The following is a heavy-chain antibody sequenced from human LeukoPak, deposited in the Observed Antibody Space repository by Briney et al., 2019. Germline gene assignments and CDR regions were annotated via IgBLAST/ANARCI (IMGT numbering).Heavy chain of an antibody. CDR2: IYTSGST. D-gene: IGHD3-22*01. V-gene: IGHV4-4*07. Sequence: PSETLSLTCTVSGGSISSYYWSWIRQPAGKGLEWIGRIYTSGSTNYNPSLKSRVTMSVDTSKNQFSLKLSSVTAADTAVYYCARIPRDSSPDAFDIWGQGTMVTVSS. J-gene: IGHJ3*02. CDR3: ARIPRDSSPDAFDI. CDR1: GGSISSYY.